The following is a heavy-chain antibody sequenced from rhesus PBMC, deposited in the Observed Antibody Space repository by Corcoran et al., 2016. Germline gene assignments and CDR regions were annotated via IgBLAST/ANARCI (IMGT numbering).Heavy chain of an antibody. D-gene: IGHD3-34*01. CDR3: ARGMGGSGYFDL. J-gene: IGHJ2*01. CDR1: GGSISSSY. Sequence: QLQLQESGPGLVKPSETLSVTCAVSGGSISSSYWSWIRQAPGKGLEWIGYIYGSGSSTNYNPSLKSRVTLSVDTSKNQLSRKLSSVTAADTAVYYCARGMGGSGYFDLWGPGTPITISS. CDR2: IYGSGSST. V-gene: IGHV4-169*01.